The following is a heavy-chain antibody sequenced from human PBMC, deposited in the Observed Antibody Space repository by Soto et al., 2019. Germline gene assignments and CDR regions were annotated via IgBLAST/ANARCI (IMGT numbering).Heavy chain of an antibody. CDR3: ARDYYESRGYPPNHYDAFDI. V-gene: IGHV1-69*01. CDR2: IIPIFGTA. D-gene: IGHD3-22*01. CDR1: GGTFRSCG. Sequence: ASVNVSCKASGGTFRSCGISWVRQAPGQGLEWMGGIIPIFGTANYAQKFQGRVTITADESTSTAYMELSSRRSEDTAVYYCARDYYESRGYPPNHYDAFDIWGQGTMVTVSS. J-gene: IGHJ3*02.